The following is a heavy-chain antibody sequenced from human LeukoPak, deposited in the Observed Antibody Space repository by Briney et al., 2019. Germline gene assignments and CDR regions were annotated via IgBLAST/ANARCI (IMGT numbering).Heavy chain of an antibody. CDR2: IYYSGST. J-gene: IGHJ4*02. V-gene: IGHV4-38-2*02. CDR1: DYSISSGYY. D-gene: IGHD6-13*01. CDR3: ARPGYGSSWYASRVYFDY. Sequence: SETLSLTCTVSDYSISSGYYWGWIRQPPGKGLEWIGSIYYSGSTYYNPSLKSRVTISVDTSKNQFSLKLSSVTAADTAVYYCARPGYGSSWYASRVYFDYWGQGTLVTVSS.